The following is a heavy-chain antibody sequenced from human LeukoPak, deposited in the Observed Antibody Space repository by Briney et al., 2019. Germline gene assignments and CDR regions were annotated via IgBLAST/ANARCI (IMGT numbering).Heavy chain of an antibody. CDR1: GFTFSSYA. J-gene: IGHJ5*02. CDR3: ARDNPTKVVVITESSGWFDP. D-gene: IGHD3-22*01. V-gene: IGHV3-23*03. Sequence: GGSLRLSCAASGFTFSSYAMSWVRQAPGKGLEWVSVIYSGGSTYYADSVKGRFTISRHNSKNTLYLQMNSLRAEDTAVYYCARDNPTKVVVITESSGWFDPWGQGTLVTVSS. CDR2: IYSGGST.